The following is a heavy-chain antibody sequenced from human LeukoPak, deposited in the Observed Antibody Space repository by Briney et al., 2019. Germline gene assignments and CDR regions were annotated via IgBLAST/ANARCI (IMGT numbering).Heavy chain of an antibody. V-gene: IGHV4-39*01. D-gene: IGHD3-10*01. J-gene: IGHJ2*01. CDR1: GGSISSTSYY. CDR2: IYYSGST. CDR3: ARSPAGVWYFDL. Sequence: PSETLSLTCTVSGGSISSTSYYGGWLRQPPGKGLEWIGIIYYSGSTYYNPSLKSRVTISVDTSKNQFSLELSSVTAADTAVYYCARSPAGVWYFDLWGRGTLVTVSS.